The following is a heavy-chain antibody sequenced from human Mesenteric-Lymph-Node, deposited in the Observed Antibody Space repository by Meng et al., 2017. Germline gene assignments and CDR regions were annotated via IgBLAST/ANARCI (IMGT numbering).Heavy chain of an antibody. CDR2: ISTYSGNT. Sequence: QVQLVQSGAEVKEPGASVKVSCKASGYIFTSYGINWVRQAPGQGLEWMGWISTYSGNTDYAQNFQGRVTMTTDTSTSTAYMELRSLKSDDTAVFYCATEARSGTFNWFDSWGQGTLVTASS. D-gene: IGHD1-1*01. V-gene: IGHV1-18*01. J-gene: IGHJ5*01. CDR3: ATEARSGTFNWFDS. CDR1: GYIFTSYG.